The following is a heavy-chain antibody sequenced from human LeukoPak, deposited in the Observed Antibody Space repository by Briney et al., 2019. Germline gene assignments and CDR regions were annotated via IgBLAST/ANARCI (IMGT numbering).Heavy chain of an antibody. CDR3: AKDPSSGWPNWFDP. V-gene: IGHV3-23*01. CDR1: GFTFSSYS. Sequence: PGGSLRLSCAASGFTFSSYSMNWVRQAPGKGLEWVSAISGSGGSTYYADSVKGRFTISRDNPKNTLYLQMNSLRAEDTAVYYCAKDPSSGWPNWFDPWGQGTLVTVSS. CDR2: ISGSGGST. J-gene: IGHJ5*02. D-gene: IGHD6-19*01.